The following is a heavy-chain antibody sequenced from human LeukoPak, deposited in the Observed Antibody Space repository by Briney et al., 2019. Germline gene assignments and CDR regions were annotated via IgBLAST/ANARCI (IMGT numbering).Heavy chain of an antibody. CDR2: IYSGGST. CDR3: ARGHLWSFDY. J-gene: IGHJ4*02. Sequence: GRSLRLSCAASGFTVSSNYMSWVRQAPGKGLEWVSVIYSGGSTYYADSVKGRFTISRHNSKNTLYLQMNSLRAEDTAVYYCARGHLWSFDYWGQGTLVTVSS. D-gene: IGHD5-18*01. CDR1: GFTVSSNY. V-gene: IGHV3-53*04.